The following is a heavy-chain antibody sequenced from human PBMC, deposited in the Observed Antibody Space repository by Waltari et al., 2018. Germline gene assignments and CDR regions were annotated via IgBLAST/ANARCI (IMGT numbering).Heavy chain of an antibody. CDR1: GFTFSSYG. CDR3: AKEADGGFNY. CDR2: IRYDGSNK. V-gene: IGHV3-30*02. J-gene: IGHJ4*02. Sequence: QVQLVESGGGVVQPGGSLRLSCAASGFTFSSYGMHWVRQAPGKGLEWVAFIRYDGSNKYYADSVKGRFTISRDNSKNTLYLQMNNLRAEDTAVYYCAKEADGGFNYWGQGTLVTVSS. D-gene: IGHD4-17*01.